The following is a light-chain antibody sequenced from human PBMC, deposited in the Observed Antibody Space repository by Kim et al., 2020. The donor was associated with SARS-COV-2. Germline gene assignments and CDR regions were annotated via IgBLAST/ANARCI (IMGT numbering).Light chain of an antibody. J-gene: IGLJ1*01. CDR1: KLGDKY. V-gene: IGLV3-1*01. CDR2: QDS. CDR3: QAWDSSTEV. Sequence: SYELTQPPSLSVSPGQTPSITCSGDKLGDKYACWYQQKPGQSPVLVIYQDSKRPSGIPERFSGSNSGNTATLTISGTQAMDEADYYCQAWDSSTEVFGTG.